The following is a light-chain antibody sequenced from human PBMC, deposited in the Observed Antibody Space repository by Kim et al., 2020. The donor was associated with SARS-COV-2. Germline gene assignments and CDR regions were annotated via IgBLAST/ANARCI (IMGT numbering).Light chain of an antibody. CDR3: QKYDTAPWT. J-gene: IGKJ1*01. CDR2: AAS. CDR1: QGISNY. Sequence: DIQMTQSPSSLSASVGDGVTITCRASQGISNYLAWYQQKPGEAPKLLIYAASTLQFGVSTRFSGSGSGTEFTLTISDLQPEDVATYYCQKYDTAPWTFGNGTKVDIK. V-gene: IGKV1-27*01.